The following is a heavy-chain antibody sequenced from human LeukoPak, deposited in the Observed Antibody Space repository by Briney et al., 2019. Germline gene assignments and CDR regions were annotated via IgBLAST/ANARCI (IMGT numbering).Heavy chain of an antibody. D-gene: IGHD3-9*01. V-gene: IGHV3-21*04. CDR3: ASTFTYDILTGYWDWFDP. CDR2: ISSSSSYI. CDR1: GFTFSSYS. J-gene: IGHJ5*02. Sequence: GGSLRLSCAASGFTFSSYSMNWVRQAPGKGLEWVSSISSSSSYIYYADSVKGRFTISRDNAKNSLYLQMNSLTAADTAVYYCASTFTYDILTGYWDWFDPWGQGTLVTVSS.